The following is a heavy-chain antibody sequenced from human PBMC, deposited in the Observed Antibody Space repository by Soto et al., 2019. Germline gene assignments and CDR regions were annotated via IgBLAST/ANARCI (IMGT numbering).Heavy chain of an antibody. V-gene: IGHV3-72*01. CDR2: RRYKAKRHTT. Sequence: EVQVMESGGGLVQPGGSLRLSCAGSGFMISDHYMDWVRQAPGKGLEWVGRRRYKAKRHTTEYAESVEGRFTISRDDSKNSRHLQMNRLKTADTAVDYCARISAAASNALDSGGQGTLVTVSS. CDR3: ARISAAASNALDS. CDR1: GFMISDHY. D-gene: IGHD6-13*01. J-gene: IGHJ3*02.